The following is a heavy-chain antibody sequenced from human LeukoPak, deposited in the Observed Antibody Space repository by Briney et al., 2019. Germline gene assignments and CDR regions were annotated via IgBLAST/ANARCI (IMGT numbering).Heavy chain of an antibody. CDR2: IWYDGSNK. CDR1: GFTFSSYG. V-gene: IGHV3-33*01. Sequence: GGSLRLSCAASGFTFSSYGMHWVRQAPGKGLEWVAVIWYDGSNKYYADSVKGRFTISRDNSKNTLYLQMNSLRAEDTAVYYCARQNYDFWSGYILSASTLNWFDPWGQGTLVTVSS. D-gene: IGHD3-3*01. J-gene: IGHJ5*02. CDR3: ARQNYDFWSGYILSASTLNWFDP.